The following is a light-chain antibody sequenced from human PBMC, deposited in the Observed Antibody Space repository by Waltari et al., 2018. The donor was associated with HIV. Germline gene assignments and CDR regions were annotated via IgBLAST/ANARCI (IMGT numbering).Light chain of an antibody. Sequence: EIVLTQSPGTLSLSPGERATLSCRASQSVSSSYLDWYQQKPGQAPRLLIYGASSRATGIPDRFSGSGSGTDFNLTISRLEPEDFAVYYCQQYGSSPRTFGQGTKLEIK. CDR2: GAS. J-gene: IGKJ2*01. CDR3: QQYGSSPRT. CDR1: QSVSSSY. V-gene: IGKV3-20*01.